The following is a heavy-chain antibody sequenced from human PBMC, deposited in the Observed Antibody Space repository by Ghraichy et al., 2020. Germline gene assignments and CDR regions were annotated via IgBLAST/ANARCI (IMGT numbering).Heavy chain of an antibody. CDR1: GGSISSYY. D-gene: IGHD6-19*01. V-gene: IGHV4-59*01. CDR2: IYYSGST. CDR3: ARVLRYSSGWYFDY. Sequence: SETLSLTCTVSGGSISSYYWSWIRQPPGKGLEWIGYIYYSGSTNYNPYLKSRVTISVDTSKNQFSLKLSSVTAADTAVYYCARVLRYSSGWYFDYWGQGTLVTVSS. J-gene: IGHJ4*02.